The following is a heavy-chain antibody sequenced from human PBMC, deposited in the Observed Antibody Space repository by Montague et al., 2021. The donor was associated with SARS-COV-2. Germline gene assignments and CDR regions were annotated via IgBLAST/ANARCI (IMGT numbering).Heavy chain of an antibody. Sequence: TLSLTCTVYAGTISSGNFSLSWIRRPAGKGLEWIGRLYTSWITKYNPSLERRVTISLDTSNNQFSLNLNSVTAADTAVYYCARGRVNGWYFFDNWGQGTLVTVAS. CDR2: LYTSWIT. V-gene: IGHV4-61*02. CDR3: ARGRVNGWYFFDN. D-gene: IGHD6-19*01. CDR1: AGTISSGNFS. J-gene: IGHJ4*02.